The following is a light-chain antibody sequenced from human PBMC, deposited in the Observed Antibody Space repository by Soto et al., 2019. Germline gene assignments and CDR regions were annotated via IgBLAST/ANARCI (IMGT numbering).Light chain of an antibody. J-gene: IGLJ1*01. V-gene: IGLV1-40*01. CDR1: NSNIGAGYD. Sequence: QSALAQPPSLSGAAGQRVTISCTGSNSNIGAGYDVHWYQQLPGTAPKLLIYGNSNRPSGVPDRFSGSKSGTSASLTITGLQAEDEADYYCQSYGDSLSGYVFGTGTKVTVL. CDR3: QSYGDSLSGYV. CDR2: GNS.